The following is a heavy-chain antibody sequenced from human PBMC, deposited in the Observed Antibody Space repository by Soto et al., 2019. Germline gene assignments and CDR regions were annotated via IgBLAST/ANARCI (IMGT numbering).Heavy chain of an antibody. CDR3: AKDRRGGCSGGSCYPVDY. D-gene: IGHD2-15*01. CDR2: ISGSGGST. V-gene: IGHV3-23*01. Sequence: EVQLLESGGGLVQPGGSLRLSCAASGFTFSSYAMSWVRQAPGKGLEWVSAISGSGGSTYYADSVKGRFTISRDNSKNTLYLQMNRLRAEDTAVYYCAKDRRGGCSGGSCYPVDYWGQGTLVTVSS. CDR1: GFTFSSYA. J-gene: IGHJ4*02.